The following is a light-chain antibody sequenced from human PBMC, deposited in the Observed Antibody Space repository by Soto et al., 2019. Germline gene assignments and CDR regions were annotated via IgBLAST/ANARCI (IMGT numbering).Light chain of an antibody. J-gene: IGKJ4*01. CDR1: QSVSSN. CDR2: GAF. Sequence: EIVMTQSPVTLSVSPGERVTLSCRASQSVSSNLAWYQQKPGQAPSLLIYGAFTRATGIPARFSGTGSGTDFTLTISRLEPEDFAVYYCQQYGSSSGLTFGGGTKVDIK. V-gene: IGKV3-15*01. CDR3: QQYGSSSGLT.